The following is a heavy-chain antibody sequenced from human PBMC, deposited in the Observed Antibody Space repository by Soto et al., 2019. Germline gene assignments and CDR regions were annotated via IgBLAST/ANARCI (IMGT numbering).Heavy chain of an antibody. CDR2: FDPEDGET. CDR1: GYTLTELS. J-gene: IGHJ4*02. Sequence: APVKVSCKVSGYTLTELSMHWVRQAPGKGLEWMGGFDPEDGETIYAQKFQGRVTMTEDTSTDTAYMELSSLRSEDTAVYYCATVVSGLSSPFDYWGQGTLVTVSS. CDR3: ATVVSGLSSPFDY. D-gene: IGHD5-12*01. V-gene: IGHV1-24*01.